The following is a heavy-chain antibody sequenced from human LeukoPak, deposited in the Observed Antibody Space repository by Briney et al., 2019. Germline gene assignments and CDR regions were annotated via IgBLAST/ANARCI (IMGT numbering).Heavy chain of an antibody. V-gene: IGHV3-23*01. Sequence: GGSLRLSCAASGFTFSNYAMNWVRQAPGKGLEWVSAITGSGGTTYYADSVRGRFTISRDNSKNTLYLQMNSLRAEDTAIYYCAKSRSEVVVAAANYWGQGTLITVSS. CDR3: AKSRSEVVVAAANY. J-gene: IGHJ4*02. CDR1: GFTFSNYA. CDR2: ITGSGGTT. D-gene: IGHD2-15*01.